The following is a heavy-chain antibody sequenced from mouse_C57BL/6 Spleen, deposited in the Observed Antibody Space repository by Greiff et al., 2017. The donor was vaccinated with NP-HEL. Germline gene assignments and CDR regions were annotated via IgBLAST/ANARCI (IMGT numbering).Heavy chain of an antibody. CDR2: INPNNGGT. V-gene: IGHV1-26*01. CDR1: GYTFTDYY. J-gene: IGHJ1*03. Sequence: VQLQQSGPELVKPGASVKISCKASGYTFTDYYMNWVKQSHGKSLEWIGDINPNNGGTSYNQKFKGKATLTVDKSSSTAYMELRSLTSEDSAVYYCARKRRSWYFDVWGTGTTVTVSS. CDR3: ARKRRSWYFDV.